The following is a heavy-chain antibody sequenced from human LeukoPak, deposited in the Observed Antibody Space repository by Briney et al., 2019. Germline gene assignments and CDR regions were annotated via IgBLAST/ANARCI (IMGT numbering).Heavy chain of an antibody. CDR1: GFTFSSYS. CDR3: ARDIMGGVTTRNYMDV. D-gene: IGHD4-17*01. Sequence: GGCLRLSCAASGFTFSSYSMNWVRQAPGMGLEWVSYISSSSSTIYYADSVKGRFTISRDNAKNSLYLQMNSLRADDTAVYYCARDIMGGVTTRNYMDVWGKGTTVTVSS. J-gene: IGHJ6*03. CDR2: ISSSSSTI. V-gene: IGHV3-48*01.